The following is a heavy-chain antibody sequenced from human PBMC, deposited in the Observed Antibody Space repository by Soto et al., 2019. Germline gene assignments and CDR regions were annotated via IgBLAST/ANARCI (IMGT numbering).Heavy chain of an antibody. V-gene: IGHV1-18*01. D-gene: IGHD7-27*01. CDR2: VSGYSDKR. J-gene: IGHJ4*02. CDR3: ARGWGKHFGLHDF. CDR1: GYTFNTFG. Sequence: ASVKVSCKASGYTFNTFGITWVRQAPGQGLEWMGCVSGYSDKRDYSRKLQDRITLTADPSTTTSYMELRSLTSDDTAVYYCARGWGKHFGLHDFWGQGTLVIVSS.